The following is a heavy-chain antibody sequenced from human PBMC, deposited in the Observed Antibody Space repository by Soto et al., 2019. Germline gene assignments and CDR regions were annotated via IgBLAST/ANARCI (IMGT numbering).Heavy chain of an antibody. D-gene: IGHD5-12*01. Sequence: QVQLVQSGAEVKKPGTSVKVSCKASGYTFTSYDINWVRQATGQGLEWMGWMNPNSGTTGYAQKFQGRVTMTKNTSISTASMELSSLISEDTAGDYCARTLYGYNVDYWGQGTLVTVSS. CDR1: GYTFTSYD. CDR2: MNPNSGTT. J-gene: IGHJ4*02. V-gene: IGHV1-8*01. CDR3: ARTLYGYNVDY.